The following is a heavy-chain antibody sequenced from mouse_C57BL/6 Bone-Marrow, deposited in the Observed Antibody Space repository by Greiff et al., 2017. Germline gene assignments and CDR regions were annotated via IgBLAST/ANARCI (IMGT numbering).Heavy chain of an antibody. CDR2: IRNKANNHAT. D-gene: IGHD1-1*01. Sequence: EVKVEESGGGLVQPGGSMTLSCAASGFTFSDAWMDWVRQSPEKGLEWVAEIRNKANNHATYYAESVKGRFTISRDDSKSSVYLQMISLRAVDTGNYACSYYYGSSYPFACWGQGTRVTVSA. V-gene: IGHV6-6*01. CDR1: GFTFSDAW. J-gene: IGHJ3*01. CDR3: SYYYGSSYPFAC.